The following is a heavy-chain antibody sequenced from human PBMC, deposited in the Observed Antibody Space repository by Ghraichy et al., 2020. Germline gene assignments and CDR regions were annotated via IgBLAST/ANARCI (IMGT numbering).Heavy chain of an antibody. CDR1: GFTFSSYW. Sequence: GESLNISCAASGFTFSSYWMSWVRQAPGKGLEWVANIKQDGSEKYYVDSVKGRFTISRDNAKNSLYLQMNSLRAEDTAVYYCARAQAQGYDFWSGYYTGYYYYGMDVWGQGTTVTVSS. J-gene: IGHJ6*02. CDR2: IKQDGSEK. CDR3: ARAQAQGYDFWSGYYTGYYYYGMDV. V-gene: IGHV3-7*01. D-gene: IGHD3-3*01.